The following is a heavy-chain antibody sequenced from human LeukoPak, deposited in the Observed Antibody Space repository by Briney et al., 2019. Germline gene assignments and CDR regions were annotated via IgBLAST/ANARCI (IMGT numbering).Heavy chain of an antibody. D-gene: IGHD2-8*01. Sequence: GGSLRLSCAASGFTFTNAWMTWVRQAPGKGLEWVGLIKSKAEGGTADFGAPVKGRFAISRDDSKNTLHLQMNSLKIEDTAVYYCATDLGSMYGLSYWGQGTLVTVSS. CDR2: IKSKAEGGTA. J-gene: IGHJ4*02. V-gene: IGHV3-15*01. CDR3: ATDLGSMYGLSY. CDR1: GFTFTNAW.